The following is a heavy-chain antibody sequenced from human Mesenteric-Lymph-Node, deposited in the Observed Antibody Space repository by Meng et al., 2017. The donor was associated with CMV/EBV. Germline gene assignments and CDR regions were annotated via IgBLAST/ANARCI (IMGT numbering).Heavy chain of an antibody. CDR3: ARDTLTYSYGPGWIDP. J-gene: IGHJ5*02. D-gene: IGHD3-10*01. V-gene: IGHV4-39*02. CDR2: IFYSGSA. CDR1: GGSISSSWHY. Sequence: QEVGPRLVKPSETLSLKCPVSGGSISSSWHYWGWIRQPPGKGLEWIGSIFYSGSAHYNPALESRVTISIDKSKNEFFLNLGSVTAADTAMYFCARDTLTYSYGPGWIDPWGQGTLVTVSS.